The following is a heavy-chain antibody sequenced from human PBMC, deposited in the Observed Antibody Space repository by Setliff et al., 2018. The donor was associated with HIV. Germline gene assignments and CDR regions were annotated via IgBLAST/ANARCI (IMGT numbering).Heavy chain of an antibody. J-gene: IGHJ4*02. V-gene: IGHV1-24*01. D-gene: IGHD2-15*01. CDR2: FDPDTDET. Sequence: EASVKVSCKVSGDTLSELSMHWVRQTLGKGLEWMGGFDPDTDETIYAPRFQDRVTMTEDTSTSTAFMELSSLRSEDTAVYYCATILAGRVRRHRGFVWGQGTLVTVSS. CDR1: GDTLSELS. CDR3: ATILAGRVRRHRGFV.